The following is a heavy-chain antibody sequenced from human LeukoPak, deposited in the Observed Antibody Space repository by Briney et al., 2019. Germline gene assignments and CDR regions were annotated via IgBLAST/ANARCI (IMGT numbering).Heavy chain of an antibody. V-gene: IGHV4-39*01. J-gene: IGHJ3*02. CDR2: IYYSGST. CDR1: GGSISSSSYY. Sequence: SETLSLTCTVSGGSISSSSYYWGWIRQPPGKGLEWIGSIYYSGSTYYNPSLKSRVTISVDTSKNQFSLKLSSVTAADTAVYYCARHERSQDDAFDIWGQGTMVTVSS. CDR3: ARHERSQDDAFDI.